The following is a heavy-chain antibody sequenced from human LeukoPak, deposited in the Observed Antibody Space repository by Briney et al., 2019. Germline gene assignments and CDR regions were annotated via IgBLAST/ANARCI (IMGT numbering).Heavy chain of an antibody. CDR3: AATVTSYYYYYMDV. CDR2: IYTSGST. J-gene: IGHJ6*03. Sequence: PSETLSLTCTVSGGSISSYYWSWIRQPAGKGLEWIGRIYTSGSTNYNPSLKSRVTMSVDTSKNQFSLKLSSVTAADTAVYYCAATVTSYYYYYMDVWGKGITVTISS. D-gene: IGHD4-17*01. V-gene: IGHV4-4*07. CDR1: GGSISSYY.